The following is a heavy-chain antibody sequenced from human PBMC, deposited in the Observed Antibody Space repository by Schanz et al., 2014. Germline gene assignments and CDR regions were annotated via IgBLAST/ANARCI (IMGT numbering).Heavy chain of an antibody. CDR3: ARDLLVSHYDFWSGNDY. J-gene: IGHJ4*02. CDR1: GFTFSSYA. D-gene: IGHD3-3*01. CDR2: IWYNGSNK. Sequence: QGQLVESGGGVVQPGRSLRLSCAASGFTFSSYAMHWVHQAPGKGLEWVAVIWYNGSNKYYADSVRGRFTISRDNSKNTLYLQMNSLRADDTAVYYCARDLLVSHYDFWSGNDYWGQGTLVTVSS. V-gene: IGHV3-30*04.